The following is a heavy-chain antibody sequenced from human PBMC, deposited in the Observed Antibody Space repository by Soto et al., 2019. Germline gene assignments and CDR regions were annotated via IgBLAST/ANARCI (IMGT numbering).Heavy chain of an antibody. CDR3: ARDPHEYWTSYWFDP. V-gene: IGHV1-18*01. J-gene: IGHJ5*02. D-gene: IGHD3-3*01. CDR2: ISAYDGKT. CDR1: GYNFNIYG. Sequence: QVQLVQSGAEVKKPGASVKVSCKASGYNFNIYGINWVRQAPGHGLEFMGWISAYDGKTTYAEKFQGRIPMTTDASTSTAYMELSSLRSDDTAVYYCARDPHEYWTSYWFDPWGQGTLVTVSS.